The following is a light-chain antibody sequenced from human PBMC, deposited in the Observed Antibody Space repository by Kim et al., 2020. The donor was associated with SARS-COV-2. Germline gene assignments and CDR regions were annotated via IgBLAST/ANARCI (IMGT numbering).Light chain of an antibody. CDR3: QQYYSYPHT. V-gene: IGKV1-8*01. Sequence: AIRMTQSPSSFSASTGDRVTITCRASQGISSYLAWYQQKPGKAPKLLIYAASTLQSGVPSRFSGSGSGTDFTLTISCLQSEDFATYYCQQYYSYPHTFGQGTKLDI. J-gene: IGKJ2*01. CDR2: AAS. CDR1: QGISSY.